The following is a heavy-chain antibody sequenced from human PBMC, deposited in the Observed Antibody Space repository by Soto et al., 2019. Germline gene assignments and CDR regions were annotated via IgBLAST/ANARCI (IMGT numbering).Heavy chain of an antibody. CDR2: IIPIFGTA. Sequence: QVQLVLSGAEVKKPGSSVKVSCKASGGTFSSYAISWVRQAPGQGLEWMGGIIPIFGTANYAQKFQGRVTITADESTSTAYMGLSSLRSEDTAVYYCARGRYYGSGSRTDYCYYYGMDVWGQGTTVTVSS. D-gene: IGHD3-10*01. CDR3: ARGRYYGSGSRTDYCYYYGMDV. V-gene: IGHV1-69*12. J-gene: IGHJ6*02. CDR1: GGTFSSYA.